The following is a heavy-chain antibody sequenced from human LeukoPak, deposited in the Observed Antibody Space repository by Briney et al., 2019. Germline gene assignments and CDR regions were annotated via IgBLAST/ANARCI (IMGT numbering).Heavy chain of an antibody. D-gene: IGHD6-19*01. V-gene: IGHV3-23*01. CDR1: GFTFSSYA. J-gene: IGHJ1*01. CDR2: ISGSGGST. Sequence: PGGSLRLSCAASGFTFSSYAMSWVRQAPGKGLEWVSAISGSGGSTYYADSVKGRFTISRDNSKNTLYLQMNSLRAEDTAVYYCGKDLQAGIAVAGKYFQHWGQGTLVTVSS. CDR3: GKDLQAGIAVAGKYFQH.